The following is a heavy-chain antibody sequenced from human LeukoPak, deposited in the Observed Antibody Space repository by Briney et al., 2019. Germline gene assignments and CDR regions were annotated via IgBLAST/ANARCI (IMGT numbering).Heavy chain of an antibody. Sequence: PGGSLRLSCAASGFTVSSNYMSWVRQAPGQGLEWVSVIYSGGSTYYADSVKGRFTISRDNSKNTLYLQMNSLRAEDTAVYYCARWERSGDWFDPWGQGTLVTVSS. J-gene: IGHJ5*02. CDR2: IYSGGST. V-gene: IGHV3-66*01. CDR1: GFTVSSNY. CDR3: ARWERSGDWFDP. D-gene: IGHD3-3*01.